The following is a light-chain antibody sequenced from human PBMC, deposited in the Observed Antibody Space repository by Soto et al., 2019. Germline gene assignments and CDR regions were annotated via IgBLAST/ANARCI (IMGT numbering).Light chain of an antibody. J-gene: IGLJ2*01. CDR2: DVN. Sequence: QSALTQPASVSGSPGQSITLSCTGTSSDIGGHDYVSWYQPHPGKAPKLLIYDVNNRPSGVSNRFSGSKSGTTASLTISGLQAEDEADYYCTSYASGSSHVVFGGGTKLTVL. V-gene: IGLV2-14*01. CDR1: SSDIGGHDY. CDR3: TSYASGSSHVV.